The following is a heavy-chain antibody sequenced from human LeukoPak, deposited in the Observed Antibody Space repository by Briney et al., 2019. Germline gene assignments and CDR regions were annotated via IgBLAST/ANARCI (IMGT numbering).Heavy chain of an antibody. CDR1: GYTFTDSW. CDR2: INPKTGDA. V-gene: IGHV1-2*02. Sequence: ASVKVSCKASGYTFTDSWMHWVRQAPGQGLEWMGWINPKTGDATAARKFQGRVTMTRDTSIYTTYMELSGLTSDDAAVYYCARDVPHQRFDLWGQGTLVTVSS. J-gene: IGHJ4*02. CDR3: ARDVPHQRFDL.